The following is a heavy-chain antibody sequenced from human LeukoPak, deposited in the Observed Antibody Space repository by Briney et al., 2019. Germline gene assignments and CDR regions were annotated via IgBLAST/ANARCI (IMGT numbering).Heavy chain of an antibody. V-gene: IGHV4-39*01. CDR2: IYYSGST. J-gene: IGHJ4*02. CDR3: ATTRYSSGWYGGGDY. Sequence: SETLSLTCTVSGGSISSSSYYWGWIRQPPGKGLEWIGSIYYSGSTYYNPSLKSRVTISVDTSKKQFSLKLSSVTAADTAVYYCATTRYSSGWYGGGDYWGQGTLVTVSS. D-gene: IGHD6-19*01. CDR1: GGSISSSSYY.